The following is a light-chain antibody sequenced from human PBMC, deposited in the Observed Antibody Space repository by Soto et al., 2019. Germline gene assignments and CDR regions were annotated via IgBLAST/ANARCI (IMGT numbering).Light chain of an antibody. CDR3: QEYGSSSIT. Sequence: EIVLTQSPGTLSLSPGERTTLSCRASQSVSSSYLAWYQQKPGQAPRLLIYGASSRATGIPDRFSGSGSGTDFTLTISRLEPEDFAVYYCQEYGSSSITFGQEIRLEIK. CDR1: QSVSSSY. J-gene: IGKJ5*01. CDR2: GAS. V-gene: IGKV3-20*01.